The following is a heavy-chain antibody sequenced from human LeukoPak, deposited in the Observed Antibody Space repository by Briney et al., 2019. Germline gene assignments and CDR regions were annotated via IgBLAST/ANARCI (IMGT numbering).Heavy chain of an antibody. CDR1: GYTFTRYY. V-gene: IGHV1-46*01. Sequence: GASVKVSCKASGYTFTRYYMHGVRLAPGQGLEWMGIISPSGASTTYAQNFQGRVTMTRDMSTSTLYMELSSLKSEDTAVYYCARGSSRSPRDAFDIWGQGTMVTVSS. CDR3: ARGSSRSPRDAFDI. J-gene: IGHJ3*02. CDR2: ISPSGAST.